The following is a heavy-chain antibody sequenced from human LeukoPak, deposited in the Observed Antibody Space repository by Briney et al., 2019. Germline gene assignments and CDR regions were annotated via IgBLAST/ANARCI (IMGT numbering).Heavy chain of an antibody. J-gene: IGHJ4*02. Sequence: ASVKVSCTASGYTFTSYYMHWVRQAPGQGLEWMGIINPSGGSTSYAQKFQGRVTMTRDTSTSTVYMELSSLRSEDTAVYYCARDSVGATMDYWGQGTLVTVSS. D-gene: IGHD1-26*01. V-gene: IGHV1-46*01. CDR1: GYTFTSYY. CDR3: ARDSVGATMDY. CDR2: INPSGGST.